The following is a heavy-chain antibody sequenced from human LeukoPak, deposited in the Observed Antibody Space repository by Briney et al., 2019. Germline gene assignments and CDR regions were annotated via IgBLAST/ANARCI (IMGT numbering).Heavy chain of an antibody. Sequence: AASVKVSCKASGYTFTSYGISWVRQATGQGLEWMGWISAYNGNTNYAQKPQGGDTMTTDTSTSTAYMELSSQRSEDTAVYYCARVLSADADLYGMDVWGQGATVTVSS. D-gene: IGHD3-3*01. CDR2: ISAYNGNT. CDR3: ARVLSADADLYGMDV. V-gene: IGHV1-18*01. J-gene: IGHJ6*02. CDR1: GYTFTSYG.